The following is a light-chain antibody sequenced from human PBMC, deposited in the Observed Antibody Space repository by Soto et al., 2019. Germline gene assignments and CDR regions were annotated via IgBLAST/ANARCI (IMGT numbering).Light chain of an antibody. Sequence: EIMLTQSPATLSLSPGERATLSCRASQSVSSYLAWYQQKPGQAPRLLIYDASNRATGIPARFSGSESGTDFTLTISSLEPEDFAVYYCQQRSNWPPMYTFGQGTKLEIK. V-gene: IGKV3-11*01. CDR1: QSVSSY. CDR3: QQRSNWPPMYT. CDR2: DAS. J-gene: IGKJ2*01.